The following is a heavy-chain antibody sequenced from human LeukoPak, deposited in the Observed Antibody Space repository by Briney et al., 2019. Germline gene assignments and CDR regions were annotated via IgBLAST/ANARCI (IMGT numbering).Heavy chain of an antibody. CDR2: IYYSGST. V-gene: IGHV4-39*01. CDR1: GFTFTSYA. J-gene: IGHJ4*02. Sequence: GSLRLSCAASGFTFTSYAMSWVRQAPGKGLEWSGSIYYSGSTYYNPSLKSRVTISVDTSKNQFSLKLSSVTAADTAVYYCARATGSIAAATSYYFDYWGQGTLVTVSS. CDR3: ARATGSIAAATSYYFDY. D-gene: IGHD6-13*01.